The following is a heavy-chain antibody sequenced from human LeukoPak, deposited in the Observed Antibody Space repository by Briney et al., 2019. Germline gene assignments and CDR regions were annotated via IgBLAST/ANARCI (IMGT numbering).Heavy chain of an antibody. D-gene: IGHD3-10*01. V-gene: IGHV3-21*01. Sequence: GGSLRLSCAASGFSLSYFGMNWVRQAPGKGLEWVSSISRLSDYIYYADSVKGRFTISRDNAKNSLYLQMNRLAAEDTAVYYCARDPDYYGSGTYFNHYFDHWGQGTLVTVSS. CDR1: GFSLSYFG. CDR2: ISRLSDYI. J-gene: IGHJ4*02. CDR3: ARDPDYYGSGTYFNHYFDH.